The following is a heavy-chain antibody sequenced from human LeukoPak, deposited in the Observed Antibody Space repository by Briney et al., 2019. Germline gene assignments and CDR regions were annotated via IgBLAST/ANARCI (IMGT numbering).Heavy chain of an antibody. CDR2: ISAYNGNT. CDR3: ARDPRASEVEYFQH. J-gene: IGHJ1*01. Sequence: ASVKVSCKAPGYTFTSYGISWVRQAPGQGLEWMGWISAYNGNTNYAQKLQGRVTMTTDTSTSTAYMELRSLRSDDTAVYYCARDPRASEVEYFQHWGQGTLVTVSS. CDR1: GYTFTSYG. V-gene: IGHV1-18*01. D-gene: IGHD3-3*01.